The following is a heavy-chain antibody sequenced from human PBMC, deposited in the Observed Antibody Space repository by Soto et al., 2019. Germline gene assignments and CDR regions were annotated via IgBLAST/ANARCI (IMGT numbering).Heavy chain of an antibody. D-gene: IGHD1-26*01. Sequence: QVQLVQSGAEVKKPGSSVKVSCKASGGTFSSYAISWVRQAPGQGLEWMGGIIPIFGTANYAQKFQGRVTITADESTSTAYMDLSSLKSEDTAVYYCARGREGGATGRNTVFDYWGQGTLVTVSA. CDR2: IIPIFGTA. J-gene: IGHJ4*02. CDR3: ARGREGGATGRNTVFDY. CDR1: GGTFSSYA. V-gene: IGHV1-69*12.